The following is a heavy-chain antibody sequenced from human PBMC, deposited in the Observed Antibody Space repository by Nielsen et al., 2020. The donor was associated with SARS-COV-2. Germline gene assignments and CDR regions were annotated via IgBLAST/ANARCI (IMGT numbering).Heavy chain of an antibody. J-gene: IGHJ5*02. CDR2: ISFDGSNK. CDR1: GFTFSSYA. D-gene: IGHD1-26*01. V-gene: IGHV3-30*04. Sequence: GGSLRLSCAASGFTFSSYAMHWVRQAPGKGLEWVAVISFDGSNKYYADSVKGRFTISRDNSKNTLYLQMNSLRAEDTAVYYCARDLSYRGTTLPTFDPWGQGTLVTVSS. CDR3: ARDLSYRGTTLPTFDP.